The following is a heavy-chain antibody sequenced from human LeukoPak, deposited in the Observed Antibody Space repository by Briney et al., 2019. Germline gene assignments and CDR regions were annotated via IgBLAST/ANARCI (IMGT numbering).Heavy chain of an antibody. D-gene: IGHD2-2*01. J-gene: IGHJ4*02. CDR3: ARGPINYSTSWRFDY. CDR2: IRHDGSNK. V-gene: IGHV3-30*02. CDR1: EFTFSNYG. Sequence: GGSLRLSCTASEFTFSNYGVHWVRQAPGKGLEWVAFIRHDGSNKYYADSVEGRFTISRDNTNNIVYLQMNSLRAEDTAVYYCARGPINYSTSWRFDYWGQGTLVTVSS.